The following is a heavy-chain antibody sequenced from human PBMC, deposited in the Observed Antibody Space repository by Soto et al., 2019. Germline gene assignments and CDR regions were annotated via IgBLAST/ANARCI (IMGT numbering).Heavy chain of an antibody. V-gene: IGHV2-5*02. CDR1: GFSLATSGVG. J-gene: IGHJ5*02. Sequence: QITLKESGPALVRPAQTLSLTCSFSGFSLATSGVGVGWIRQPPGKALEWLALSYWDDDKRYSPSLASRLSIAKDTSNNQVVLTFANVDPVDTATYYCVHRRVWNTNWNGGWFEPWGQGTLVTVSS. D-gene: IGHD1-1*01. CDR2: SYWDDDK. CDR3: VHRRVWNTNWNGGWFEP.